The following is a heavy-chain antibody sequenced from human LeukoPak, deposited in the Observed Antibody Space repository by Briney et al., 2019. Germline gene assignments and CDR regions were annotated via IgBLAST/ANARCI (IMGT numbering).Heavy chain of an antibody. CDR3: ARGDGYNCGYFDY. D-gene: IGHD5-24*01. CDR2: IWYDGSNK. J-gene: IGHJ4*02. V-gene: IGHV3-33*08. CDR1: GFTFSSYG. Sequence: QPGGSLRLSCAVSGFTFSSYGMHWVRQAPGKGLEWVAVIWYDGSNKYYADSVKGRFTISRDNSKNTLYLQMNSLRAEDTAVYYCARGDGYNCGYFDYWGQGTLVTVSS.